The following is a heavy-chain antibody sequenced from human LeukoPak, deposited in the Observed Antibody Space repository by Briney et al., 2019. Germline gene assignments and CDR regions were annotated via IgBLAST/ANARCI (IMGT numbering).Heavy chain of an antibody. J-gene: IGHJ4*02. V-gene: IGHV3-23*01. CDR3: AKERVDWRYFDY. CDR2: ISGSGGST. D-gene: IGHD3-9*01. CDR1: GFTFSSYG. Sequence: GGTLRLSCAASGFTFSSYGMSWVRQAPGKGLEWVSAISGSGGSTYYADSVKGRFTISRDNSKNTLYLQMNSLRAEDTAVYYCAKERVDWRYFDYWGQGTLVTVSS.